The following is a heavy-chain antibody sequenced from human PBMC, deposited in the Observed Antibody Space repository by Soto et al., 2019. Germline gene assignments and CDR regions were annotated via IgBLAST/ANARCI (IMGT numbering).Heavy chain of an antibody. CDR1: GGSISSYY. CDR3: ARSYYGDYVWFDP. D-gene: IGHD4-17*01. CDR2: IYYSGST. V-gene: IGHV4-59*01. Sequence: SGTLSLTCTASGGSISSYYWSWIRQPPGKGLEWIGYIYYSGSTNYNPSLKSRVTISVDTSKNQFSLKLSSVTAADTAVYYCARSYYGDYVWFDPWGQGTLVTVSS. J-gene: IGHJ5*02.